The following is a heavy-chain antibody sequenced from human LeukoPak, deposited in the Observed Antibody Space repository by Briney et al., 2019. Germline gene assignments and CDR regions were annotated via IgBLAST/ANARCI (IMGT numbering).Heavy chain of an antibody. CDR2: ISAYTGNT. CDR3: ARARTYYYDSSGYDYDY. D-gene: IGHD3-22*01. Sequence: ASVKVSCKASGYTFSSYGISWVRQAPGQGLEWMGWISAYTGNTNYAQKLQGRVTMTTDTSTSTAYMDLRSLRSDDTAVYYCARARTYYYDSSGYDYDYWGQGTLVTVSS. CDR1: GYTFSSYG. V-gene: IGHV1-18*01. J-gene: IGHJ4*02.